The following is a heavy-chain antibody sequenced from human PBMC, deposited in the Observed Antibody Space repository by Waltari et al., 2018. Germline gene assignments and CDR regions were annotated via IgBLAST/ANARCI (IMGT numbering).Heavy chain of an antibody. CDR2: IYYSGST. V-gene: IGHV4-39*01. D-gene: IGHD6-13*01. CDR3: ARLGRGIAAAGVYNWFDP. J-gene: IGHJ5*02. CDR1: GGSISSSSYY. Sequence: QLQLQESGPGLVKPSETLSLTCTVSGGSISSSSYYWGWIRQPPGKGLEWIGSIYYSGSTYYNPSLKSRVTISVDTSKNQFSLKLSSVTAADTAVYYCARLGRGIAAAGVYNWFDPWGQGTLVTVSS.